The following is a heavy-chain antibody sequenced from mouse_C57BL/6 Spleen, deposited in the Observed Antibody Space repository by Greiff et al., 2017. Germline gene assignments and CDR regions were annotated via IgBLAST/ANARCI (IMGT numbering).Heavy chain of an antibody. J-gene: IGHJ3*01. Sequence: EVKVVESGGGLVQPGGSLSLSCAASGFTFTDYYMSWVRQPPGKALEWLGFIRNKANGYTTEYSASVKGRFTISRDNSQSILYLQMNALRAEDSATYYCARYDDDYDRAWFAYWGQGTLVTVSA. CDR1: GFTFTDYY. V-gene: IGHV7-3*01. D-gene: IGHD2-4*01. CDR3: ARYDDDYDRAWFAY. CDR2: IRNKANGYTT.